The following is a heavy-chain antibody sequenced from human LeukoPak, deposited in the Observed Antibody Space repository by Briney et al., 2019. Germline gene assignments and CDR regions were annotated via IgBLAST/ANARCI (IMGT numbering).Heavy chain of an antibody. CDR3: ARDSYGDYPDY. D-gene: IGHD4-17*01. CDR1: GGSFSGYY. Sequence: SETLSLTCAVYGGSFSGYYWSWIRQPPGKGLEWIGEINHSGSTYYNPSLKSRVTISVDRSKNQFSLKLSSVTAADTAVYYCARDSYGDYPDYWGQGTLVTVSS. CDR2: INHSGST. J-gene: IGHJ4*02. V-gene: IGHV4-34*01.